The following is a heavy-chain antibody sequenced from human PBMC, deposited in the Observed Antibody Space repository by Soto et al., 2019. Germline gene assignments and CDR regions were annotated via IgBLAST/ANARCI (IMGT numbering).Heavy chain of an antibody. CDR1: GGSISSYY. CDR2: IYYSGST. V-gene: IGHV4-59*01. CDR3: ARARQWPVRLDY. J-gene: IGHJ4*02. D-gene: IGHD6-19*01. Sequence: QVQLQESGPGLVKPSETLSLTCTVSGGSISSYYWSWIRQPPGKGLEWNGYIYYSGSTNYNPSLKSRVTISVDTSKNQFSLKLSSVTAADTAVYYCARARQWPVRLDYWGQGTLVTVSS.